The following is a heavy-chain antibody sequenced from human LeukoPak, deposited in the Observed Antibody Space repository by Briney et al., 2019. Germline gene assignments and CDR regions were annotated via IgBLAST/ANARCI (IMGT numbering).Heavy chain of an antibody. CDR1: GFTFSSYS. Sequence: PGGSLRLSCAASGFTFSSYSMNWVRQAPGKGLEWVSSISSSSSTIYYADSVKGRFTVSRDNAKNSLYLQMNSLRAEDTAVYYCARARPGFYMDVWGKGTTVTVSS. D-gene: IGHD1-14*01. J-gene: IGHJ6*03. CDR3: ARARPGFYMDV. CDR2: ISSSSSTI. V-gene: IGHV3-48*01.